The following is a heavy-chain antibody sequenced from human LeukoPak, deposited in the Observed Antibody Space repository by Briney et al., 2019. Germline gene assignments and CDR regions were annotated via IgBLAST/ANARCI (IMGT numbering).Heavy chain of an antibody. V-gene: IGHV1-69*13. CDR3: ARGVQGTGYSLVY. Sequence: GASVKVSCKASGYTFTGYYMHWVRQAPGQGLEWMGGIIPIFGTANYAQKFQGRVTITADESTSTAYMELSSLRSEDTAVYYCARGVQGTGYSLVYWGQGTLVTVSS. J-gene: IGHJ4*02. CDR2: IIPIFGTA. CDR1: GYTFTGYY. D-gene: IGHD3/OR15-3a*01.